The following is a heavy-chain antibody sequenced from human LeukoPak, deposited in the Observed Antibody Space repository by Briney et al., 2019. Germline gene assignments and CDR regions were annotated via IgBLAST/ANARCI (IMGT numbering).Heavy chain of an antibody. CDR2: IYYSGST. V-gene: IGHV4-30-4*01. D-gene: IGHD3-3*01. Sequence: SETLSLTCTVSGGSISSGDYYWSWIRQPPGKGLEWIGYIYYSGSTYYNPSLKSRVTISVDTSKNQFSLKLSSVTAADTAVYYCAGAVGDFGVVISPYYYGMDVWGQGTTVTVSS. CDR1: GGSISSGDYY. CDR3: AGAVGDFGVVISPYYYGMDV. J-gene: IGHJ6*02.